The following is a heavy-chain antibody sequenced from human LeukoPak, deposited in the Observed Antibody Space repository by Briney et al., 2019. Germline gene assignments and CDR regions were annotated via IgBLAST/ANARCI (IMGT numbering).Heavy chain of an antibody. CDR2: IKSKTDGGTT. Sequence: GGSLRLSCAASGFTFSNAWMSWVRQAPGKGLEWVGRIKSKTDGGTTDYAAPVKGRFTISRDDSKNTLYLQMNSLKTEDTAVYYCTTEYGDIVVVPAALGSYMDVWGKGTTVTVSS. D-gene: IGHD2-2*01. V-gene: IGHV3-15*01. CDR3: TTEYGDIVVVPAALGSYMDV. CDR1: GFTFSNAW. J-gene: IGHJ6*03.